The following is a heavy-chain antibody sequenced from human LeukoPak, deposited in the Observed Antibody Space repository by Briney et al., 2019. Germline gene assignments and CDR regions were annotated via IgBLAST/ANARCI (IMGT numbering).Heavy chain of an antibody. V-gene: IGHV1-18*01. CDR3: AREGNDYGDY. CDR1: GYTFTRYG. D-gene: IGHD3-10*01. Sequence: ASVNLSCKVSGYTFTRYGISWVRQAPGQGLEWMGWISTYNENTKYVQKVQGRVTMTTDPSTSTACMELRGLTSDDTAVYYCAREGNDYGDYWGQGSLVIVSS. CDR2: ISTYNENT. J-gene: IGHJ4*02.